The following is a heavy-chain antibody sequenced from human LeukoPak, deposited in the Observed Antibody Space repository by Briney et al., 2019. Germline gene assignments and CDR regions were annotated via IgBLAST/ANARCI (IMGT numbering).Heavy chain of an antibody. CDR2: IYNGGST. CDR1: GFTVSSNY. D-gene: IGHD4-17*01. Sequence: GGSLRLSCAASGFTVSSNYMSWVRQAPGKGLEWVSVIYNGGSTYYADSVKGRFTISRDNSENTLHLQMNSLRAEDTAVYYCARIPKTTYFDYWGQGTLVTVSS. J-gene: IGHJ4*02. CDR3: ARIPKTTYFDY. V-gene: IGHV3-53*01.